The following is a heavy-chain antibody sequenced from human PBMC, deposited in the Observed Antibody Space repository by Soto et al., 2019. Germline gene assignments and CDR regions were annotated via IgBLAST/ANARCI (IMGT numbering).Heavy chain of an antibody. CDR3: AYSSGYDFPFDY. CDR2: IIPIFGTA. D-gene: IGHD3-22*01. V-gene: IGHV1-69*13. J-gene: IGHJ4*02. CDR1: GCTFSSYA. Sequence: SVRVSCKASGCTFSSYAISWVRQAPGQGLEWMGGIIPIFGTANYAQKFQGRVTITADESTSTAYMELSSLRSEDTAVYYCAYSSGYDFPFDYWGQGTLVTVSS.